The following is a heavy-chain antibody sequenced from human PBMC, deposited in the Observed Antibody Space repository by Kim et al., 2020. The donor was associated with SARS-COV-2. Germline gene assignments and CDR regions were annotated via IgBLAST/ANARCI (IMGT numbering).Heavy chain of an antibody. CDR3: ARVRVGAKLGAY. CDR2: ISVYNGNT. Sequence: ASVKVSCKASGYTFTSYGISWVRQAPGQGLEWMGWISVYNGNTNYAQKLQGRVTMTTDTSTSTAYMELRSLRSDDTAVYYCARVRVGAKLGAYWGQGTLVTVSS. D-gene: IGHD1-26*01. J-gene: IGHJ4*02. V-gene: IGHV1-18*01. CDR1: GYTFTSYG.